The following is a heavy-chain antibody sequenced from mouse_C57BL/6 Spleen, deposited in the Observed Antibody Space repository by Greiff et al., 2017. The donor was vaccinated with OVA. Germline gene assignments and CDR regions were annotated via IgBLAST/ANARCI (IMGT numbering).Heavy chain of an antibody. CDR3: TRKTTVWYFDV. V-gene: IGHV1-15*01. CDR1: GYTFTDYE. J-gene: IGHJ1*03. D-gene: IGHD1-1*01. CDR2: IDPETGGT. Sequence: QVHVKQSGAELVRPGASVTLSCKASGYTFTDYEMHWVKQTPVHGLEWIGAIDPETGGTAYNQKFKGKAILTADKSSSTAYMELRSLTSEDSAVYYCTRKTTVWYFDVWGTGTTVTVSS.